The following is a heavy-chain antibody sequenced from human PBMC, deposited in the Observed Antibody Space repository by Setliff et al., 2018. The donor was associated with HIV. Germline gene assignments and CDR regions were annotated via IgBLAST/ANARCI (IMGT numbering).Heavy chain of an antibody. Sequence: PSETLSLTCTVSGGSISSHYWSWIRQPAGKGLEWIGQIHISGTTNYNPSLKSRVTISIDTSKHQFSLKLTSVTAADTALYYCARDVMEWFGNYFDNWGQGALVTSPQ. J-gene: IGHJ4*02. D-gene: IGHD3-3*01. CDR2: IHISGTT. CDR1: GGSISSHY. CDR3: ARDVMEWFGNYFDN. V-gene: IGHV4-4*07.